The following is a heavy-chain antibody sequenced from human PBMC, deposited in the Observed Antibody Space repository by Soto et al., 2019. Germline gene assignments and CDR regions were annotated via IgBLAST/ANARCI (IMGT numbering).Heavy chain of an antibody. Sequence: SPTCAGYGGSFSGYYWSWIRQPPGKGLEWIGEINHSGSTNDNPSLKSRVTISVDTSKNQFSLKLSSVTAADTAVYYCARAGLIAAPRDFDYWGQGTLVTVSS. CDR2: INHSGST. CDR1: GGSFSGYY. J-gene: IGHJ4*02. D-gene: IGHD6-13*01. CDR3: ARAGLIAAPRDFDY. V-gene: IGHV4-34*01.